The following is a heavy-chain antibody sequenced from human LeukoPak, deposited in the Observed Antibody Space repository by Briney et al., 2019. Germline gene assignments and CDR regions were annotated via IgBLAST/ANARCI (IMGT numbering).Heavy chain of an antibody. D-gene: IGHD2-15*01. J-gene: IGHJ4*02. V-gene: IGHV1-2*02. Sequence: ASVKVSCKASGYTFTGYYMHWVRQAPGQGLEYMGWINPNTGGTGYTQKFQGRVTMTRDTSISTAYMELSRLRSDDTAVYYCARGPFIVVVVAATPDYWGQGTLVTVSS. CDR1: GYTFTGYY. CDR3: ARGPFIVVVVAATPDY. CDR2: INPNTGGT.